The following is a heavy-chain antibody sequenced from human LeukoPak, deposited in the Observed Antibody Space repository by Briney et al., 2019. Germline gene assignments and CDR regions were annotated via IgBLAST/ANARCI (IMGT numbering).Heavy chain of an antibody. CDR1: GFTVSSNY. J-gene: IGHJ6*02. D-gene: IGHD4-17*01. CDR3: ARETTVLGLDV. Sequence: GGSLRLSCAASGFTVSSNYMSWVRQAPGKGLEWVSVIYSGGSTYYADSVKGRFTISRDNSKNTLYLQMNSLRAEDTAVYYWARETTVLGLDVWGQGTTVTVSS. V-gene: IGHV3-66*01. CDR2: IYSGGST.